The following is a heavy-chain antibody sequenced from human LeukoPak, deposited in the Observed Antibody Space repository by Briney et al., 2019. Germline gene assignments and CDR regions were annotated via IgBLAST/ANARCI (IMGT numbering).Heavy chain of an antibody. J-gene: IGHJ5*02. Sequence: SETLSLTCTVSGGSISSYYWSWIRQPAGKGLEWIGRIYTSGSTNYNPSLKSRVTISVDTSKNQFSLKLSSVTAADTAVYYCARENDFWSGKAYNWFDPWGQGTLVTVSS. V-gene: IGHV4-4*07. CDR1: GGSISSYY. CDR3: ARENDFWSGKAYNWFDP. CDR2: IYTSGST. D-gene: IGHD3-3*01.